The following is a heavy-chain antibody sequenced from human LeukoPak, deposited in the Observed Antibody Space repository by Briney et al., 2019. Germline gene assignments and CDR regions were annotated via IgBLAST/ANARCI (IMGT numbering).Heavy chain of an antibody. CDR3: AKSQGPSGSGVDC. CDR1: GFTFSSYW. V-gene: IGHV3-7*05. Sequence: GGSLRLSCAASGFTFSSYWMSWVRQAPGKGLEWVANINQGGSEKYYVDSVKGRFTISRDNAKNSLYLQMDSLRAEDTAVYYCAKSQGPSGSGVDCWGQGTLVTVAS. CDR2: INQGGSEK. D-gene: IGHD3-10*01. J-gene: IGHJ4*02.